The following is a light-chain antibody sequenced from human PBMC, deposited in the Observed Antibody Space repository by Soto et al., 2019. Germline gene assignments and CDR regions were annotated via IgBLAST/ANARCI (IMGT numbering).Light chain of an antibody. CDR3: QQTYISPIT. J-gene: IGKJ5*01. CDR2: GAS. CDR1: QSISFY. Sequence: DTQMTQAPSSLSASVGHRLIITCRASQSISFYLNWYQQKPGKAHKVLIYGASTLQSGVPSRFSGSGSGTDFTLTISSLQPEDFATYVCQQTYISPITFGQGTRLEIK. V-gene: IGKV1-39*01.